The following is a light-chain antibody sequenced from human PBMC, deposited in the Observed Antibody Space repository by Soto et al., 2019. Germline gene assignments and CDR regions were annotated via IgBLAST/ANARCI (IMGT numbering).Light chain of an antibody. V-gene: IGKV1-5*01. CDR1: QSINTW. CDR2: DAS. CDR3: QHYRRHSDLT. Sequence: DIRMTQSPSTLSASVGDTVTITCRASQSINTWLAWYQQKPGKAPKFLIYDASSLDRGVPSRFSGDGSGTESTLTISSLQPDDVGIYYCQHYRRHSDLTFGGGTRIEIK. J-gene: IGKJ4*01.